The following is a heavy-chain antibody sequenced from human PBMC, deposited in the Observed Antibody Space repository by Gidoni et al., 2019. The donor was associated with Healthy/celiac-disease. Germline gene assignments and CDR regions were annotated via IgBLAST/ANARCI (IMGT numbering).Heavy chain of an antibody. CDR1: GFTFSSYE. CDR3: ARGGSGGSYLY. D-gene: IGHD2-15*01. V-gene: IGHV3-48*03. CDR2: ISSSGSTI. J-gene: IGHJ4*02. Sequence: EVQLVESGGGLVQPGGSLRLPWAASGFTFSSYEMNWVRQAPGKGLEWVSYISSSGSTIYYADSVKGRFTISRDNAKNSLYLQMNSLRAEDTAVYYCARGGSGGSYLYWGQGTLVTVSS.